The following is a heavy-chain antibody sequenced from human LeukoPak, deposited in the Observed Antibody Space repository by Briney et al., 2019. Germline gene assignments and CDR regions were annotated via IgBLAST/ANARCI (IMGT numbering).Heavy chain of an antibody. CDR1: VYTFSFCG. CDR2: IGPGGDTA. Sequence: GGSLRLSCAPSVYTFSFCGMTCGPAALGGGLEWISSIGPGGDTAYYADSVKGRFTISRDNSKNTLYRQMSSLRAEDTAIYYCAKINRGCDYWGQGTPATVYS. CDR3: AKINRGCDY. D-gene: IGHD2/OR15-2a*01. V-gene: IGHV3-23*01. J-gene: IGHJ4*02.